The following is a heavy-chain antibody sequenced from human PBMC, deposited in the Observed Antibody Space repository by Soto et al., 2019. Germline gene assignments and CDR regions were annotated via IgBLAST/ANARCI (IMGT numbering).Heavy chain of an antibody. V-gene: IGHV4-30-4*01. CDR2: IFYSGST. CDR1: GGSISSGDYY. D-gene: IGHD3-10*01. CDR3: ARVSYYYGSGSSSDY. Sequence: QVQLQESGPGLVKPSQTLSLTCTVSGGSISSGDYYWNWIRQPPGKGLEWIGYIFYSGSTYYNPSLKSRITISVDTSKNQFPLKLSSVTAADTAVYYCARVSYYYGSGSSSDYWGQGTLVTVSS. J-gene: IGHJ4*02.